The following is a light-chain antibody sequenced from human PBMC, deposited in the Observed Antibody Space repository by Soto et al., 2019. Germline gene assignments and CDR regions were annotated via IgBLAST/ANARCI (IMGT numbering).Light chain of an antibody. J-gene: IGLJ2*01. V-gene: IGLV4-69*01. CDR2: LNSDGSH. CDR3: QTWGTGIHGV. Sequence: QAVVTQSPSASASLGASVKLTCTLSSGHSSYAIAWHQQQPGKGPRYLMKLNSDGSHSKGDGIPDRFSGSSSGAERYLTISSLQSEDEADYYCQTWGTGIHGVFGGGTKVTVL. CDR1: SGHSSYA.